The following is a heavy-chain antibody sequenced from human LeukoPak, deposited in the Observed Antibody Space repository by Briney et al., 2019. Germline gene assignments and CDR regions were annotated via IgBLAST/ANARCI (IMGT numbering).Heavy chain of an antibody. Sequence: SETLSLTCAVYGGSFSGYYWSWIRQPPGKGLEWIGEINHSGSTNYNLSLKSRVTISVDTSKNQFSLKLSSVTAADTAVYYCARGSVVPGPRPFDYWGQGTLVTVSS. J-gene: IGHJ4*02. D-gene: IGHD2-2*01. CDR3: ARGSVVPGPRPFDY. CDR2: INHSGST. V-gene: IGHV4-34*01. CDR1: GGSFSGYY.